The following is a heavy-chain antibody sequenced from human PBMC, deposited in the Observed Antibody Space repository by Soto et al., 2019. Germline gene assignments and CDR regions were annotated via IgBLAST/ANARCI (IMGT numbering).Heavy chain of an antibody. D-gene: IGHD3-3*01. V-gene: IGHV3-23*01. J-gene: IGHJ4*02. CDR1: GFTFSSYA. Sequence: TGGSLRLSCAASGFTFSSYAMTWVRQAPGKGLEWVSTIDDSGDSTFYADSVKGRFTISRDNSKNTLYLQMNSLRAEDTALYYCALLRFLEWSTYFDYWGQGTLVTVSS. CDR3: ALLRFLEWSTYFDY. CDR2: IDDSGDST.